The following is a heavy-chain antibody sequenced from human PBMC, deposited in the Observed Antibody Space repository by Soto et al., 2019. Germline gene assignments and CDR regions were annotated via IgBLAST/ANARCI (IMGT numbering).Heavy chain of an antibody. Sequence: GGSLRLSCAASGFTFSSYGMHWVRQAPGKGLEWVAVISYDGSNKYYADSVKGRFTISRDNSKNTLYLQMNSLRAEDTAVYYCAKDWYYYDSSGYFDYWGQGTLVTVS. V-gene: IGHV3-30*18. CDR1: GFTFSSYG. CDR3: AKDWYYYDSSGYFDY. J-gene: IGHJ4*02. D-gene: IGHD3-22*01. CDR2: ISYDGSNK.